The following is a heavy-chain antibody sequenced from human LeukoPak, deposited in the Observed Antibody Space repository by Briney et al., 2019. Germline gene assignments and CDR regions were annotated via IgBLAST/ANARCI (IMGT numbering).Heavy chain of an antibody. CDR2: ISVSGGST. V-gene: IGHV3-23*01. CDR1: AFTFSDYA. J-gene: IGHJ4*02. D-gene: IGHD3-22*01. CDR3: AKSLFYDSSGQAFDY. Sequence: GGSLRLSCAASAFTFSDYAMSWVRQAPGKGLEWVSTISVSGGSTFYADSVKGRFTISRDNSRDTLYLQMNSLRAEDTAVYYCAKSLFYDSSGQAFDYWGQGTLVTVSS.